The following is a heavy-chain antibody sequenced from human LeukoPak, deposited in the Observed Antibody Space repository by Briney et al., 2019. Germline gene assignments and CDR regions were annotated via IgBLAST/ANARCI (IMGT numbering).Heavy chain of an antibody. CDR2: MNANRGNQ. J-gene: IGHJ6*02. Sequence: RASVKVSCKASGYTFTSYYIIWVRQPPGKGLEWMGWMNANRGNQGYAQKFQGGVTTIRNPSINTAYMELSSLRSEDTAVDYCARYREVNYYYYGMDVWGQGTTVTVSS. D-gene: IGHD3-16*02. V-gene: IGHV1-8*01. CDR3: ARYREVNYYYYGMDV. CDR1: GYTFTSYY.